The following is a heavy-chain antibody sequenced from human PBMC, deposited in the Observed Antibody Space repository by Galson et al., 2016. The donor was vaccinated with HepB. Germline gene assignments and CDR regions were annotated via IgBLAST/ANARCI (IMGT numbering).Heavy chain of an antibody. V-gene: IGHV1-69*04. Sequence: ANYAQKFQGRVTITADKSTNTVYMELSSLRSEDTAVYYCARGVASGSFSDWGQGTLVTVSS. J-gene: IGHJ4*02. CDR2: A. CDR3: ARGVASGSFSD. D-gene: IGHD3-10*01.